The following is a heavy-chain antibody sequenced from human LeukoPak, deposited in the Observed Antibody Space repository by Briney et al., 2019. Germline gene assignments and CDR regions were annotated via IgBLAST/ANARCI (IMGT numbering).Heavy chain of an antibody. J-gene: IGHJ4*02. V-gene: IGHV4-39*07. CDR1: GGSITSNTYF. D-gene: IGHD3-16*02. CDR3: ARGPRFSVWGSYRPSYFDY. Sequence: PSETLSLTCIVSGGSITSNTYFWDWIRQTPGKGLEWIGSIYYSGSTYYNPSLKSRVTISLDTSKNQFSLKLSSVTAADTAMYYCARGPRFSVWGSYRPSYFDYWGQGTLVTVSS. CDR2: IYYSGST.